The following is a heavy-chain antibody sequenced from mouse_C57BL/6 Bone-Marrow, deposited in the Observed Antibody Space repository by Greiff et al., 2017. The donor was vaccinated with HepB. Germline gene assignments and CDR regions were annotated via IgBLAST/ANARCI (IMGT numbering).Heavy chain of an antibody. Sequence: VKLMESGAELMKPGASVKLSCKATGYTFTGYWIEWVKQRPGHGLEWIGEILPGSGGTNYNEKFKGKATFTADTSSNTAYMQLSSLTTEDSAIYYCARLDDYDGDWYFDVWGTGTTVTVSS. J-gene: IGHJ1*03. V-gene: IGHV1-9*01. CDR1: GYTFTGYW. CDR2: ILPGSGGT. CDR3: ARLDDYDGDWYFDV. D-gene: IGHD2-4*01.